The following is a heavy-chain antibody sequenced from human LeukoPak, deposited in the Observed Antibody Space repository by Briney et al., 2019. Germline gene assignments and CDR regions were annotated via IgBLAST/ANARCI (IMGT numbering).Heavy chain of an antibody. CDR3: ARLAGNDVWDWFDP. Sequence: LGESLKISCKASGHSFTNYWFGWVRQVPGKGLEWMGIIYPRDSDTRYSPSFQGQVNISADKSISTAYLQWSSLKASDTAMYYCARLAGNDVWDWFDPWGQGTLVTVSS. J-gene: IGHJ5*02. CDR1: GHSFTNYW. CDR2: IYPRDSDT. D-gene: IGHD1-1*01. V-gene: IGHV5-51*01.